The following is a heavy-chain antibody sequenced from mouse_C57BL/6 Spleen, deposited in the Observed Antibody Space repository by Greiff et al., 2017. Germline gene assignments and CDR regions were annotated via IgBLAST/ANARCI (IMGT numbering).Heavy chain of an antibody. Sequence: VQLQQSGAELVRPGASVKLSCTASGFNIKVYYMHWVKQRPEQGLEWIGRIDPEDGDTEYAPKFQGKATMTADTSSNTAYLQLSSLTSEDTAVYYCTNDGYYNYAMDYWGQGTSVTVSS. CDR3: TNDGYYNYAMDY. CDR2: IDPEDGDT. V-gene: IGHV14-1*01. CDR1: GFNIKVYY. J-gene: IGHJ4*01. D-gene: IGHD2-3*01.